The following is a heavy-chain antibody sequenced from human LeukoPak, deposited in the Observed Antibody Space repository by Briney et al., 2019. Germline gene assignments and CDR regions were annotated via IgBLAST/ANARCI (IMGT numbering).Heavy chain of an antibody. D-gene: IGHD6-13*01. V-gene: IGHV5-51*01. Sequence: GESLKISCKGSGYSFTSYWIGWVRQMPGKGLEWMGIIYPGDSDTRYSPSFQGQVTISADKSISTAYLQWSSLKASDTAMYYCVASVAGIAAAGRNAFDIWGQGTMVTVSS. J-gene: IGHJ3*02. CDR2: IYPGDSDT. CDR3: VASVAGIAAAGRNAFDI. CDR1: GYSFTSYW.